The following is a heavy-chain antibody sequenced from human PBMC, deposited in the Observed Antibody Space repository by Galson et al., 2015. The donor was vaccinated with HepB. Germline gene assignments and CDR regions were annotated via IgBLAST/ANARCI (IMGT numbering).Heavy chain of an antibody. CDR3: ASLTGPPF. CDR2: LNSDGSRT. V-gene: IGHV3-74*01. J-gene: IGHJ4*02. CDR1: GFTFSSYW. D-gene: IGHD7-27*01. Sequence: SLRLSCAASGFTFSSYWMPWVRQAPGKGLVWVSRLNSDGSRTSYADSVKGRFTISRDNAKNTLYLQMNSLRAEGTAVYYCASLTGPPFWGQGTLVTVSS.